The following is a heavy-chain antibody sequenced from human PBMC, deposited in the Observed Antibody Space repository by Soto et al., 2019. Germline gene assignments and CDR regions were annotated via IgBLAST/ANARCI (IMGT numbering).Heavy chain of an antibody. CDR1: GGSFSNDDYY. CDR3: VRAGYAYFDY. CDR2: IYYSGNS. D-gene: IGHD5-18*01. V-gene: IGHV4-30-4*01. Sequence: PSLTCSISGGSFSNDDYYWSWIRQPPGKGLEWIGYIYYSGNSNYNPSLKSRVTLSVDTSKKQFSLRLRSVTAADTAVYYCVRAGYAYFDYWGQGIRVTVSS. J-gene: IGHJ4*02.